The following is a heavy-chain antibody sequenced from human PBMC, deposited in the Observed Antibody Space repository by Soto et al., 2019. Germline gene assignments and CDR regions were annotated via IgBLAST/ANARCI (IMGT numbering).Heavy chain of an antibody. CDR1: GFTFSSYG. J-gene: IGHJ4*02. CDR3: AKDYNSGSYRRPGY. Sequence: QVQLVESGGGVVQPGRSLRLSCAASGFTFSSYGMHWVRQAPGKGLEWVAIISYDGSNEYYADSVKGRFTISRDNSKNTVYLRMNSLRAEDTAVYYCAKDYNSGSYRRPGYWGQGTLISVSS. V-gene: IGHV3-30*18. D-gene: IGHD1-26*01. CDR2: ISYDGSNE.